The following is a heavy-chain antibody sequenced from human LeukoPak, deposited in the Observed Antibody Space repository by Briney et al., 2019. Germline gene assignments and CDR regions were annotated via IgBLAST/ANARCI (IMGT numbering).Heavy chain of an antibody. Sequence: PGGSLRLSCAASGFTFSNYVMSWVRQAPGKGLEWVSAVSGSGAGTYYADSVKGRFTISRDNSKNTLYLQMSSLRAEDSAMFYCAKGSASARPYYFDYWGQGTLVTVSS. D-gene: IGHD2-15*01. V-gene: IGHV3-23*01. CDR3: AKGSASARPYYFDY. CDR2: VSGSGAGT. CDR1: GFTFSNYV. J-gene: IGHJ4*02.